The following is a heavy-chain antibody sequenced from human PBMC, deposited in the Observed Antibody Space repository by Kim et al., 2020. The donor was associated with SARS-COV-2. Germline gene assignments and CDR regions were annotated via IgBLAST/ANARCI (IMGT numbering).Heavy chain of an antibody. CDR1: GYTFTSHD. CDR3: ARGLGVAATNWFDP. CDR2: VSPNNVNT. Sequence: ASVKVSCKASGYTFTSHDINWIRQATGQGLEWMGWVSPNNVNTGYAQRFQGRVTMTRDTSINTAYMELSNLRSDDTAVYYCARGLGVAATNWFDPWGQGTLVTVSS. D-gene: IGHD2-15*01. J-gene: IGHJ5*02. V-gene: IGHV1-8*01.